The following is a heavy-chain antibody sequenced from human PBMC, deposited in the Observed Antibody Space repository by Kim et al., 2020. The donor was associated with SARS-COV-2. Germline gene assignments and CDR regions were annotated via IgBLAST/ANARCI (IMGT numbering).Heavy chain of an antibody. Sequence: NTTLKCRVTIAVDTSKKKFSLKMSSLTAADTAVYYCARRDSSNWYFDYWGLGTLVTVSS. D-gene: IGHD3-22*01. J-gene: IGHJ4*02. V-gene: IGHV4-59*08. CDR3: ARRDSSNWYFDY.